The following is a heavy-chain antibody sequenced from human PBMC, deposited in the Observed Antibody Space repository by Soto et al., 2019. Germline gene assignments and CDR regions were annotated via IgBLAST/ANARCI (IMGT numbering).Heavy chain of an antibody. CDR3: ARYRDSAPADY. V-gene: IGHV3-7*01. D-gene: IGHD2-15*01. CDR2: IRKDGSEK. Sequence: SLRLSCAASGFSFSSYWMTWVRQAPGKGLEWVANIRKDGSEKYYVDSVKGRFTISRDNAKNSLYLQLNSLRAEDTAVYSCARYRDSAPADYWGQGSLVPVSS. CDR1: GFSFSSYW. J-gene: IGHJ4*02.